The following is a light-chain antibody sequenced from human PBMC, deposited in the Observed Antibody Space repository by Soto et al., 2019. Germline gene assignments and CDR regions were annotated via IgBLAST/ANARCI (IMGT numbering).Light chain of an antibody. V-gene: IGKV1-9*01. CDR3: QQLNSYPGIT. CDR1: QGISSY. J-gene: IGKJ5*01. Sequence: IQLTQSPSSLSASVGERVTITCRASQGISSYLAWYQQKPGKAPKLLIYAASTLQSGVPSRFSGSGSGTDFTLTTSSLQPEDFATYYCQQLNSYPGITFGQGTRLEIK. CDR2: AAS.